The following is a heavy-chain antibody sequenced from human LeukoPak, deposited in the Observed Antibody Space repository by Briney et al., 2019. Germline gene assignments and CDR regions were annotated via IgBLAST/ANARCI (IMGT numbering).Heavy chain of an antibody. J-gene: IGHJ4*03. V-gene: IGHV4-34*01. CDR2: INHRGDT. CDR3: ARGPTISETGYFDY. CDR1: GGSFSSYY. Sequence: SETLSLTCAVYGGSFSSYYWSWIRQSPGKGLERIGEINHRGDTNYNPSVKSRVTISVDTSKNQFSLKVTSLTAADTAVYYCARGPTISETGYFDYWGQGTLVTVSS. D-gene: IGHD1-1*01.